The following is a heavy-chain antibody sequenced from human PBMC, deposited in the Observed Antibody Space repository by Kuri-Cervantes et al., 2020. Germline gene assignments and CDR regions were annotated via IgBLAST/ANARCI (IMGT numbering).Heavy chain of an antibody. V-gene: IGHV3-30*03. Sequence: GGSLRLSCAASGFTFSSSWMHWVRQAPGKGLEWVAVISYDGSNKYYADSVKGRFTISRDNSKNTLYLQMNSLRAEDTAVYYCARDGYCSSTSCYYYGMDVWGQGTTVTVSS. CDR3: ARDGYCSSTSCYYYGMDV. CDR1: GFTFSSSW. CDR2: ISYDGSNK. J-gene: IGHJ6*02. D-gene: IGHD2-2*03.